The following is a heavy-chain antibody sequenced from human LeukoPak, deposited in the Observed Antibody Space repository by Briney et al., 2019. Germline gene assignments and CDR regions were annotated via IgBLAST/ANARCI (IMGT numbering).Heavy chain of an antibody. V-gene: IGHV3-21*01. CDR2: ISSSSSYI. D-gene: IGHD2-15*01. Sequence: PGGSLRLSCAASRFTFSSYKVNWVRQAPGKGLEWVSSISSSSSYIYYADSVKGRFTISRDNARNSLYLQMNSLRAEDTAVYYYARESGSGEFDYWGQGTLVTVSS. CDR1: RFTFSSYK. J-gene: IGHJ4*02. CDR3: ARESGSGEFDY.